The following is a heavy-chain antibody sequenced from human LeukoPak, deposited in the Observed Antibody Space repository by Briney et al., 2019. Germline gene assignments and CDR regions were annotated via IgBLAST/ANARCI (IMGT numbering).Heavy chain of an antibody. V-gene: IGHV4-34*01. Sequence: SETLSLTCAVYIGSFSGYHWSWVRQPPGRGLEWIGEIDHSGNTKYNPSLKSQLTISADTSKNQFSLELRSLSAADTAVYFCARQGSISAFDFWGRGTLVTVSS. CDR3: ARQGSISAFDF. CDR2: IDHSGNT. D-gene: IGHD3-3*02. J-gene: IGHJ4*02. CDR1: IGSFSGYH.